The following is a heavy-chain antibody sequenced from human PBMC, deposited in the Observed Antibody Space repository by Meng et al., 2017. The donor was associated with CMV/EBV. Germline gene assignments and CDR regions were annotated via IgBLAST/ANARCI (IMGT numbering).Heavy chain of an antibody. V-gene: IGHV1-46*01. Sequence: FTSYYMHWVRQAPGQGLEWMGIINPSGGSTSYAQKFQGRVTMTRDTSTSTVYMELSSLRSEDTAVYYCARDAYYDFWSGYINWFDPWGQGTLVTVSS. J-gene: IGHJ5*02. CDR2: INPSGGST. D-gene: IGHD3-3*01. CDR3: ARDAYYDFWSGYINWFDP. CDR1: FTSYY.